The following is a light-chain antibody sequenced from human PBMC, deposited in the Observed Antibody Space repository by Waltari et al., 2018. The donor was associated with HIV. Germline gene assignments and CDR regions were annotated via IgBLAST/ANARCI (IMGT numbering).Light chain of an antibody. CDR2: HDG. CDR3: QVWDSPSEQIL. J-gene: IGLJ2*01. CDR1: NIGRRS. V-gene: IGLV3-21*04. Sequence: YVLTQAPSESVAPGQTARISWGGDNIGRRSVHWYQQKPGQAPALVIYHDGERPSGIPERFSGSNSGNTATLTISGVEAGDEAHYYCQVWDSPSEQILFGGGTRLTVL.